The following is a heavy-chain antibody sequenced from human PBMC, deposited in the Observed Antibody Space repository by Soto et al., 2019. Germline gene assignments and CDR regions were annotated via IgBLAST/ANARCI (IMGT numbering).Heavy chain of an antibody. J-gene: IGHJ3*02. CDR3: ARFSRGAGGGAFDI. Sequence: SETLSLTCTVSGGSVSSGSYYWSWIRQPPGKGLEWIGYIYYSGSTNYNPSLKSRVTISVDTSKNQFSLKLSSVTAADTAVYSCARFSRGAGGGAFDIWGQGTMVTVSS. CDR1: GGSVSSGSYY. D-gene: IGHD3-16*01. V-gene: IGHV4-61*01. CDR2: IYYSGST.